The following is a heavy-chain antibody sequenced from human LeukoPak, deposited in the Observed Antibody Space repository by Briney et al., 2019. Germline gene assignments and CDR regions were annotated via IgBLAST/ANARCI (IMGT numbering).Heavy chain of an antibody. V-gene: IGHV3-7*01. D-gene: IGHD6-19*01. J-gene: IGHJ6*03. CDR3: ARDLLGDSSGWPYYYYYYMDV. CDR1: GFTLSNYW. Sequence: GGSLRLSCAASGFTLSNYWMTRVRQAPGKGLAWVANINQDGSEKFYVDSVKGRFTISRDNAKNSLYLQMNSLRAEDTAVYYCARDLLGDSSGWPYYYYYYMDVWGRGTTVTVSS. CDR2: INQDGSEK.